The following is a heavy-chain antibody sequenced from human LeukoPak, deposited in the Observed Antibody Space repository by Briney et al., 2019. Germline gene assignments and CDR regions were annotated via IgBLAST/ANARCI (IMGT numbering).Heavy chain of an antibody. CDR2: ISLSSSAI. V-gene: IGHV3-48*01. Sequence: GGSLRLSCAASGFTFSDYSMHWVRQAPGKGLEWISYISLSSSAIYYADSVEGRFTISRDNSKSTLYLQMNSLRTEDTAVYYCAKDLGLVGATDYWGQGTLVTVSS. CDR3: AKDLGLVGATDY. D-gene: IGHD1-26*01. J-gene: IGHJ4*02. CDR1: GFTFSDYS.